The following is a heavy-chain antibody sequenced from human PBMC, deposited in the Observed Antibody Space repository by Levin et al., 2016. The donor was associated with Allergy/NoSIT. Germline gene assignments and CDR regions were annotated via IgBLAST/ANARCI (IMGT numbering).Heavy chain of an antibody. Sequence: WVRQAPGQGLEWMGWINPNSGGTNYAQKFQGWVTMTRDTSISTAYMELSRLRSDDTAVYYCAREEYSSGWYGPSESWFDPWGQGTLVTVSS. CDR2: INPNSGGT. V-gene: IGHV1-2*04. CDR3: AREEYSSGWYGPSESWFDP. D-gene: IGHD6-19*01. J-gene: IGHJ5*02.